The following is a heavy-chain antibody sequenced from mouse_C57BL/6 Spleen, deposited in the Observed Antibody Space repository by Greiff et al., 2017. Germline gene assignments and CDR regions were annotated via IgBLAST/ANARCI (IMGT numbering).Heavy chain of an antibody. CDR1: GYTFTSYW. CDR3: ARLTDGYYRYFDV. J-gene: IGHJ1*03. Sequence: QVQLQQPGAELVKPGASVKLSCKASGYTFTSYWMHWVKQRPGRGLEWIGRIDPKSGGTKYNEKFKSKATLTVDKPSSTAYMQLSSLTSEDAAVYDCARLTDGYYRYFDVWGTGTTVTVSS. D-gene: IGHD2-3*01. CDR2: IDPKSGGT. V-gene: IGHV1-72*01.